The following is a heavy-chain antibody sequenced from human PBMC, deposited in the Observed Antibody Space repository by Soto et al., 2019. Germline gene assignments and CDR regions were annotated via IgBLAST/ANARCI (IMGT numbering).Heavy chain of an antibody. V-gene: IGHV3-30*18. Sequence: GGSLRLSCAASGFTFSSYGMHWVRQAPGKGLEWVAVISYDGSNKYYADSVKGRFTISRDNSKNTLYLQMNSLRAEDTAVYYCAKDGKIAAAGTVAYAFDIWGQGTMVTVSS. CDR3: AKDGKIAAAGTVAYAFDI. D-gene: IGHD6-13*01. CDR1: GFTFSSYG. CDR2: ISYDGSNK. J-gene: IGHJ3*02.